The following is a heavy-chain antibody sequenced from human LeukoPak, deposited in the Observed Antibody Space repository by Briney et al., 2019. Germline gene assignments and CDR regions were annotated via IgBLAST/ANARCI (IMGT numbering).Heavy chain of an antibody. J-gene: IGHJ4*02. CDR2: INHSGST. Sequence: TSETLSLTRAVYGGSFSGYYWSWIRQPPGKGLEWIGEINHSGSTNYNPSLKSRVTISVDTSKNQFSLKLSSVTAADTAVYYCARGSQFTRDYWGQGTLVTVSS. CDR1: GGSFSGYY. V-gene: IGHV4-34*01. CDR3: ARGSQFTRDY.